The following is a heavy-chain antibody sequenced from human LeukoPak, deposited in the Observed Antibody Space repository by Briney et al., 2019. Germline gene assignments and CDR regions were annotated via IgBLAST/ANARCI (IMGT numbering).Heavy chain of an antibody. Sequence: GGSLRLSCAASGFTFSSYAMSWVRQAPGKGLEWVSAISGSGGSTYYADSVKGRFTISRDNSKNTLYLQMTSLRAEDTAVYYCAKDQFDSMIQPSFDYWGQGTLVTVSS. CDR3: AKDQFDSMIQPSFDY. CDR1: GFTFSSYA. J-gene: IGHJ4*02. V-gene: IGHV3-23*01. CDR2: ISGSGGST. D-gene: IGHD3-22*01.